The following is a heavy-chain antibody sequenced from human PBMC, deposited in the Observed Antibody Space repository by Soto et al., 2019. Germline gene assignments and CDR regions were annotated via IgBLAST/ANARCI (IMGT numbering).Heavy chain of an antibody. Sequence: ASVTVSCKASGYTFTSYGISWVRQAPGQRLEWMGWINAGNGNTKYSQKFQGRVTITRDTSASTAYMELSSLRSEDTAVYYCARAVVATGYYYGMDVWGQGTTVTVS. CDR3: ARAVVATGYYYGMDV. V-gene: IGHV1-3*01. CDR2: INAGNGNT. CDR1: GYTFTSYG. J-gene: IGHJ6*02. D-gene: IGHD2-15*01.